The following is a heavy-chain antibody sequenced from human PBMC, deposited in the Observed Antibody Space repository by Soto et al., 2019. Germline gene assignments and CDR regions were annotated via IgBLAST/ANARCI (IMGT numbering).Heavy chain of an antibody. CDR3: TRWSAGWDY. Sequence: GGSLRLSCAASGFTFSSYWMSWVRQAPGKGLEWVAIMNKDGSEEYYVDSVKGRFTISRDNAENSLNLQMNSLGAEDTAVYYCTRWSAGWDYRGRRTPVTVSS. J-gene: IGHJ4*02. CDR1: GFTFSSYW. D-gene: IGHD6-19*01. CDR2: MNKDGSEE. V-gene: IGHV3-7*01.